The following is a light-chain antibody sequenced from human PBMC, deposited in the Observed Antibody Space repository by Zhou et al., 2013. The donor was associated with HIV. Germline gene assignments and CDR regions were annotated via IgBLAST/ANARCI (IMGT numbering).Light chain of an antibody. CDR1: QSVSSN. CDR3: QQRYNWPVT. J-gene: IGKJ4*01. Sequence: EIVMTQSPATLSVSPGERATLSCRASQSVSSNLAWYQQKPGQAPRLLIYGASTRATGIPDRFSGSGSGTDFTLTISSLEPEDFAVYYCQQRYNWPVTFGGGTKVEIK. CDR2: GAS. V-gene: IGKV3D-15*01.